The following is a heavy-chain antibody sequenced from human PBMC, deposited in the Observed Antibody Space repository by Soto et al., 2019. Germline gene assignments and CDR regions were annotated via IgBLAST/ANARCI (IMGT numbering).Heavy chain of an antibody. CDR1: GGTFSSYA. J-gene: IGHJ6*02. D-gene: IGHD6-6*01. Sequence: QVQLVQSGAEVKKPGSSVKVSCKASGGTFSSYAISWVRQAPGQGLEWMGGIIPIFGTANYAQKFQGRVTITADESTSTAYMELSRLRSEDTAVYYCARDPKGIAARRVGYYNYGLDVWGQGTTVTVSS. CDR3: ARDPKGIAARRVGYYNYGLDV. V-gene: IGHV1-69*01. CDR2: IIPIFGTA.